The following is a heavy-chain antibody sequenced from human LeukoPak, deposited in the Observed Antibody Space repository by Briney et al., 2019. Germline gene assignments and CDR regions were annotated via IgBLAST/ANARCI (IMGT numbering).Heavy chain of an antibody. V-gene: IGHV3-48*01. D-gene: IGHD1-26*01. CDR2: ISSSSSTI. CDR1: GFTFSSYS. J-gene: IGHJ4*02. Sequence: GGSLRLSCAASGFTFSSYSMNWVRQAPGKGLEWVSYISSSSSTIYYADSVKGRFTISRDNAKNSLYLQMNSLRAEDTAVYYCARDSSSGSHFGIFDYWGQGTLVTVSS. CDR3: ARDSSSGSHFGIFDY.